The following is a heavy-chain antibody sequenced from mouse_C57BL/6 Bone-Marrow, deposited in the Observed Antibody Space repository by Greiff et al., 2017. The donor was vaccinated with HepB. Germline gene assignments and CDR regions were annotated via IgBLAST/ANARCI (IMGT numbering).Heavy chain of an antibody. Sequence: EVHLVESGPGLVKPSQSLSLTCSVTGYSITSGYYWNWIRQFPGNKLEWMGYISYDGSNNYNPSLKNRISITRDTSKNQFFLKLNSVTTEDTATYYCARDGEWYFDVWGTGTTVTVSS. CDR2: ISYDGSN. CDR1: GYSITSGYY. CDR3: ARDGEWYFDV. V-gene: IGHV3-6*01. J-gene: IGHJ1*03.